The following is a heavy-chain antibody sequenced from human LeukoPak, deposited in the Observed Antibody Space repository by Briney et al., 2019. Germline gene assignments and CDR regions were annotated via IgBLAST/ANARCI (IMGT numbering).Heavy chain of an antibody. CDR2: IYYSGST. V-gene: IGHV4-30-4*08. J-gene: IGHJ3*02. D-gene: IGHD3-10*01. Sequence: SETLSLTCTVSGGSISSDDYYWSWLRQPPGKGLEWIGYIYYSGSTYYNPSLKSRVTISVDTSKNQFSLKLSSVTAADTAVYYCARVRSGHAFDIWGQGTMVTVSS. CDR1: GGSISSDDYY. CDR3: ARVRSGHAFDI.